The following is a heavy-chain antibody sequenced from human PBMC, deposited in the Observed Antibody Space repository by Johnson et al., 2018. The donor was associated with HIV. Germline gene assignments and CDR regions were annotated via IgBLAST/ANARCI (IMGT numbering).Heavy chain of an antibody. V-gene: IGHV3-64*01. D-gene: IGHD2-15*01. CDR1: GFTFSTYA. Sequence: VQLVESGGGVVQPGRSLRLSCADSGFTFSTYAMHWVRQAPGKGLEYVSAISSNGDNTSYANSVKGRFTISRDKSKNTLYLQMNYLRVEDTAVYYCARLERLGGLSRVLDMWGQGTMVTVSS. CDR3: ARLERLGGLSRVLDM. J-gene: IGHJ3*02. CDR2: ISSNGDNT.